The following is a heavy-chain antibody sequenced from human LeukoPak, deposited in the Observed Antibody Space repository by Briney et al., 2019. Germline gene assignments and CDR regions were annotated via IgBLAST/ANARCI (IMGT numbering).Heavy chain of an antibody. CDR1: GFSLSTSGVG. CDR3: ARSYSDYDYFNNWFDP. J-gene: IGHJ5*02. D-gene: IGHD5-12*01. Sequence: SGPTLVNPTQTLTLTCTFSGFSLSTSGVGVGWIRQPPGKALEWLALIYWNDDKRYSPSLKSRLTISKDTSKNQVVLTMTNMDPVDTATYYCARSYSDYDYFNNWFDPWGQGTLVTVSS. V-gene: IGHV2-5*01. CDR2: IYWNDDK.